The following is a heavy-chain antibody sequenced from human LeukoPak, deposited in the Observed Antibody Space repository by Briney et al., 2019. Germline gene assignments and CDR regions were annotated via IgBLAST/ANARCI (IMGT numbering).Heavy chain of an antibody. Sequence: PSETLSLTCTVSGGSISSYYWSWIRQLAGKGLEWIGHIYNSGSTNYNPSIKGRVTMSVATSKNQFSLHLSSVTAADTAVYYCARSAFLVTAPGLYYFDYWGQGTLVAVSS. CDR3: ARSAFLVTAPGLYYFDY. CDR1: GGSISSYY. V-gene: IGHV4-4*07. CDR2: IYNSGST. J-gene: IGHJ4*02. D-gene: IGHD6-13*01.